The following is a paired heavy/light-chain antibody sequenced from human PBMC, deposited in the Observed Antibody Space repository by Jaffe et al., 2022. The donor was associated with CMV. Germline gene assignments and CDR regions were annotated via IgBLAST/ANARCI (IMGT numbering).Heavy chain of an antibody. CDR2: IKQDESEK. V-gene: IGHV3-7*03. D-gene: IGHD3-16*01. Sequence: EVQLVESGGGLVQPGGSLRLSCAVSRFTFVSCSLSWVRQAPGKGLEWVAYIKQDESEKDYADSVKGRFTISRDNAKSSVYLQMNSLRAEDTAVYYCASHRYDDGSSYRSFEMWGQGTMVTVSS. J-gene: IGHJ3*02. CDR3: ASHRYDDGSSYRSFEM. CDR1: RFTFVSCS.
Light chain of an antibody. CDR3: QQYYSNPRT. CDR2: WAS. J-gene: IGKJ1*01. CDR1: RSVLYSSNKKSY. V-gene: IGKV4-1*01. Sequence: DIVMTQSPDSLAVSLGERATINCKSSRSVLYSSNKKSYLAWYQQKPGQPPKLLIYWASTRESGVPDRFSGSGSGTDFTLTISSLQAEDVAVYYCQQYYSNPRTFGQGTKVEI.